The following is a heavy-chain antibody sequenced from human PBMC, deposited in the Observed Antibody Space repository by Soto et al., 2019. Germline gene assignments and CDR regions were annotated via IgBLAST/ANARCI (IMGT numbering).Heavy chain of an antibody. V-gene: IGHV1-69*01. Sequence: QVQLVQSGAEVKKPGSSVKVSCKAPGGTLSSYAINWVRQAPGQGLEWMGGIIPIFGSANYAPKFQGRVTISADESTSTAYMEVSSLRSEATAVYYCAGTREIPYYHGMDVWGQGTTVTVSS. CDR3: AGTREIPYYHGMDV. J-gene: IGHJ6*02. D-gene: IGHD2-2*02. CDR2: IIPIFGSA. CDR1: GGTLSSYA.